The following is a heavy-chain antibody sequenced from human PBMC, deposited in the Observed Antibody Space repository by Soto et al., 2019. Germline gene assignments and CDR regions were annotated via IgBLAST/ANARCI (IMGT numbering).Heavy chain of an antibody. V-gene: IGHV4-59*08. J-gene: IGHJ5*02. CDR1: GGSISSYY. D-gene: IGHD2-2*01. Sequence: PSEILSLTCTVSGGSISSYYWSWIRQPPGKGLEWIGYIYYSGSTNYNPSLKSRVTISVDTSKNQFSLKLSSVTAADTAVYYCARHAPYCSSTSCYDWFDPWGQGTLVNVSS. CDR3: ARHAPYCSSTSCYDWFDP. CDR2: IYYSGST.